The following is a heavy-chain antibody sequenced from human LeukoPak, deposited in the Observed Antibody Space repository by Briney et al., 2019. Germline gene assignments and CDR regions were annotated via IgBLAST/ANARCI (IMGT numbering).Heavy chain of an antibody. CDR1: GFTFSNYW. CDR2: IKSDGTGI. CDR3: VRGQTIDY. V-gene: IGHV3-74*01. Sequence: PGGSLRLSCTTSGFTFSNYWTYWVRQAPGKGLMWVSRIKSDGTGITYTDSVEGRFTISRDNAKNTLYLQMNCLRDEDTAVYYCVRGQTIDYWGQGTLVTVSS. J-gene: IGHJ4*02. D-gene: IGHD3-3*01.